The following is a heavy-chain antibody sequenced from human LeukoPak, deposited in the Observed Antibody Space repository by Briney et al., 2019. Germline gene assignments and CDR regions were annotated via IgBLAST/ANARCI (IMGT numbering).Heavy chain of an antibody. CDR2: IYYSGST. J-gene: IGHJ6*02. Sequence: SETLSLTCTVSGGSVSSGSYYWSWIRQPPGKGLEWIGYIYYSGSTNYNPSLKSRVTISVDTSKDQFSLKLSSVTAADTAVYYCARDRRGYDYFYYGMDVWGQGTTVTVSS. V-gene: IGHV4-61*01. CDR1: GGSVSSGSYY. CDR3: ARDRRGYDYFYYGMDV. D-gene: IGHD5-12*01.